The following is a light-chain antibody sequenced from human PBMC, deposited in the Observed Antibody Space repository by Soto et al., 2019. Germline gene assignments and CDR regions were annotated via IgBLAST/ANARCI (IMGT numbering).Light chain of an antibody. J-gene: IGLJ1*01. Sequence: QSALTQPASVSGSPGQSITISCTGTSSDVGGYNYVSWYQQHPSKAPKLIIYEVTYRPSGVSNRFSGSKSGNTASLTISGLQAEDEADYYCSSYTSISTYVFGTGTKVTVL. CDR2: EVT. CDR3: SSYTSISTYV. CDR1: SSDVGGYNY. V-gene: IGLV2-14*01.